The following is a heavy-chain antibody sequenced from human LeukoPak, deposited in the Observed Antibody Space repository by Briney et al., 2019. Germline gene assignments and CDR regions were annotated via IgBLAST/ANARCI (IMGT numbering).Heavy chain of an antibody. V-gene: IGHV3-23*01. J-gene: IGHJ3*02. CDR3: ARDDSSSWLDAFVI. CDR1: GFTLSTNA. Sequence: GGSLRLSCLTSGFTLSTNAMSWVRQAPGRGLEWISGISGSGASTYYADSVKGRFTISRDDSRNTLYLQMNSLRAEDTAVYYCARDDSSSWLDAFVIWGQGTMVTVSS. CDR2: ISGSGAST. D-gene: IGHD6-13*01.